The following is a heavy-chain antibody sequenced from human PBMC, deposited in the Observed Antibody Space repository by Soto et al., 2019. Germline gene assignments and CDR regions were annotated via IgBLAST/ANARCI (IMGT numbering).Heavy chain of an antibody. CDR3: ARVTPGNNLYYFSGLDF. D-gene: IGHD1-1*01. J-gene: IGHJ6*02. CDR1: GFTFDTYG. Sequence: PGGSLRLSCVASGFTFDTYGIHWVRQAPGKGLQWVALISYEGSNTYYADSVRGRFTISRDNSKNTLYLQMNTPRPEDTGLYYCARVTPGNNLYYFSGLDFWGQGTSVTVSS. CDR2: ISYEGSNT. V-gene: IGHV3-30-3*01.